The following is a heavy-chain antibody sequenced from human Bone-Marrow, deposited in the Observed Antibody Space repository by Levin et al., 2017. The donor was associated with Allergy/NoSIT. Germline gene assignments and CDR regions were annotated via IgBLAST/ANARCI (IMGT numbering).Heavy chain of an antibody. J-gene: IGHJ4*02. V-gene: IGHV2-5*02. CDR1: GFSLSTSGVG. CDR3: AHSYVWLRFYPPWFLKHPYFDY. D-gene: IGHD5-12*01. Sequence: SGPTLVKPTQTLTLTCTFSGFSLSTSGVGVGWIRQPPGKALEWLALIYWDDDKRYSPSLKSRLTITKDTSKNQVVLTMTTMDSVDTATYYCAHSYVWLRFYPPWFLKHPYFDYWGQGTLVTVAS. CDR2: IYWDDDK.